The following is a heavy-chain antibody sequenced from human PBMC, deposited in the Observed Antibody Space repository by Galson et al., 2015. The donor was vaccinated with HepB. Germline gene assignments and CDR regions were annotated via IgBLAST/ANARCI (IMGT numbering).Heavy chain of an antibody. CDR3: AKDFSSGCHLSGCGSYFDY. CDR1: GFTFSSYG. CDR2: ISYDGSNK. D-gene: IGHD6-19*01. J-gene: IGHJ4*02. Sequence: SLRLSCAASGFTFSSYGMHWVRQAPGKGLEWVAVISYDGSNKYYADSVKGRFTISRDNSKNTLYLQMNSLRAEDTAVYYCAKDFSSGCHLSGCGSYFDYWGQGTLVTVSS. V-gene: IGHV3-30*18.